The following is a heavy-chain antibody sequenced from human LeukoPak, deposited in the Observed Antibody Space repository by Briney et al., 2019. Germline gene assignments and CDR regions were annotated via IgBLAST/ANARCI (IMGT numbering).Heavy chain of an antibody. V-gene: IGHV3-21*01. CDR2: ISSSSSYI. J-gene: IGHJ3*02. CDR3: AKSRATTAAPDAFHI. Sequence: GGSLRLSCAASGFTLSSYSMNWVRQAPGKGLEWVSSISSSSSYIYYADSVKGRFTISRDNAKNSLYLQMNSLRAEDTAVYYCAKSRATTAAPDAFHIWGQGTMVTVSS. D-gene: IGHD1-1*01. CDR1: GFTLSSYS.